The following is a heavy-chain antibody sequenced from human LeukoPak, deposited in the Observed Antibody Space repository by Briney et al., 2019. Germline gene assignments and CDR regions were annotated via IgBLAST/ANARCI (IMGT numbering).Heavy chain of an antibody. D-gene: IGHD6-25*01. Sequence: SETLSLTCAVSGGSISSSNWWSWVRQPPGKGLEWIGEIYHSGSTNYNPSLKSRVTISLDTSKIQFSLQLRSVTAADTAVYYCARCDSATALDYWGQGTLVTVSS. J-gene: IGHJ4*02. CDR1: GGSISSSNW. CDR3: ARCDSATALDY. CDR2: IYHSGST. V-gene: IGHV4-4*02.